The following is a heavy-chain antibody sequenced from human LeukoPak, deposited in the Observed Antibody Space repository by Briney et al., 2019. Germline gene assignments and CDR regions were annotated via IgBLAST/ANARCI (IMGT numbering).Heavy chain of an antibody. J-gene: IGHJ4*02. CDR3: ARGEWLRSWFGY. CDR1: GGSFSGYY. V-gene: IGHV4-34*01. Sequence: SETLSLTCAVYGGSFSGYYWSWIRQPPGKGLDWIGEINHSGSTNYNPSLRSRVAISVDTSKNQFSLKMSSVTAADTAVYYCARGEWLRSWFGYWGQGTLVTVSS. D-gene: IGHD5-12*01. CDR2: INHSGST.